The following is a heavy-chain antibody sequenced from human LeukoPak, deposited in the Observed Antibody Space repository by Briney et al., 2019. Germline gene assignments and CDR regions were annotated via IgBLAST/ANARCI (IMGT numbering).Heavy chain of an antibody. D-gene: IGHD6-6*01. CDR1: GLTFSSYA. CDR2: ISGSGGST. Sequence: PGGSLRLSCAASGLTFSSYAMSWVRQAPGKGLEWVSAISGSGGSTYYADSVKGRFTISRDNSKNTLYLQMNSLRAEDTAVYYCAKDTAARPRGGDYWGQGTLVTVSS. V-gene: IGHV3-23*01. J-gene: IGHJ4*02. CDR3: AKDTAARPRGGDY.